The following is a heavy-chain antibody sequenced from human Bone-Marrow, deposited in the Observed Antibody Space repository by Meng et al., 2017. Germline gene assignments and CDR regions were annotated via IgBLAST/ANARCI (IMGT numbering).Heavy chain of an antibody. D-gene: IGHD5-18*01. J-gene: IGHJ4*02. CDR3: ARDRSGYSLFDY. CDR2: IYYSGST. CDR1: GGSISSGGYY. Sequence: QVQLQELGPGLVKPSQTLSLTCTVSGGSISSGGYYWSWIRQHPGKGLEWIGYIYYSGSTYYNPSLKSRVTISVDTSMNQFSLKMTSVTAADTAVYYCARDRSGYSLFDYWGQGTLVTVSS. V-gene: IGHV4-31*03.